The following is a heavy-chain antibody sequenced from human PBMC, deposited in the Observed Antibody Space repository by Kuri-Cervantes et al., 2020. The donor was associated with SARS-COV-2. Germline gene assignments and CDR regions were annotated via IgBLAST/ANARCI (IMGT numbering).Heavy chain of an antibody. J-gene: IGHJ4*03. CDR3: AKDIAVAGHFDY. D-gene: IGHD6-19*01. CDR1: GFTFSNYA. V-gene: IGHV3-23*03. Sequence: LSLTCAASGFTFSNYAMSWVRQAPGKGLEWVSVIYSGGSSTYYADSVKGRFTISRDNSNNTLYLQMNSLRAEDTAVYYCAKDIAVAGHFDYWGPGTLVTVSS. CDR2: IYSGGSST.